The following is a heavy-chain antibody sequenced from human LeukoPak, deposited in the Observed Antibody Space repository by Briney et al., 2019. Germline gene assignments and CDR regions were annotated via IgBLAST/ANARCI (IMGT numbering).Heavy chain of an antibody. J-gene: IGHJ3*02. CDR2: VNPNSGST. CDR1: GYTFTGFY. Sequence: ASVKVSCKASGYTFTGFYMHWVRQAPGQGLEWMGWVNPNSGSTNYAQKFQGRVTMTRDTSISTAYLELSRLRSDDTAVYYCARDRDGYYDILTGYYGVGAFDIWGQGTMVTVSS. CDR3: ARDRDGYYDILTGYYGVGAFDI. V-gene: IGHV1-2*02. D-gene: IGHD3-9*01.